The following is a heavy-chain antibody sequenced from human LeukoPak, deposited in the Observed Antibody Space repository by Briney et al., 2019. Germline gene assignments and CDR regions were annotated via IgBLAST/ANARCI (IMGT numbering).Heavy chain of an antibody. V-gene: IGHV5-51*01. CDR1: GYSFTTYW. D-gene: IGHD4-23*01. CDR2: VYLRDSDT. J-gene: IGHJ4*02. CDR3: ARQPRGTVVFDY. Sequence: GESLKISCKGSGYSFTTYWIAWVRQMPGKGLEWMGIVYLRDSDTRYSPSFQGQVTVSVDKSISTAYLQWSSLTASDTAMYYCARQPRGTVVFDYWGQGTLVTVSS.